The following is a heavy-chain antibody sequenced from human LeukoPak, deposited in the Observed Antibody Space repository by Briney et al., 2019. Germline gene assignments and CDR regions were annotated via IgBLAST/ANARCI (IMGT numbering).Heavy chain of an antibody. CDR3: AKRNSSGWYYFDY. D-gene: IGHD6-19*01. CDR2: ISGSGGNT. Sequence: GGSLRLSCGASGFTFSSYAMSWVRQAPGKGLEWVSGISGSGGNTFYADSVKGRFTISRDNSKNTLYLQINSLRAEDTAVYYCAKRNSSGWYYFDYWGRGTLVTVSS. V-gene: IGHV3-23*01. CDR1: GFTFSSYA. J-gene: IGHJ4*02.